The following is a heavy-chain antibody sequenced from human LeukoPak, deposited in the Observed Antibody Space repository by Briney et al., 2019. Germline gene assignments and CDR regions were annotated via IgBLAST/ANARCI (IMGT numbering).Heavy chain of an antibody. CDR2: ISSSGSTI. J-gene: IGHJ6*04. D-gene: IGHD3-10*02. Sequence: GGSLRLSCAASGFTFSSYEMNWVRQAPGKGLEWVSYISSSGSTIYYSDSVKGRFTISRDNAKNSLYLQMNSLRAEDTAVYYCAELGITMIGGVWGKGTTVTVSS. V-gene: IGHV3-48*03. CDR1: GFTFSSYE. CDR3: AELGITMIGGV.